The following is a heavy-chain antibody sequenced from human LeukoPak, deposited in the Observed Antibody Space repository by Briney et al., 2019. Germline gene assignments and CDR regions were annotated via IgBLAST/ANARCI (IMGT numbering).Heavy chain of an antibody. CDR3: ANWIGSSSRDY. V-gene: IGHV3-53*01. J-gene: IGHJ4*02. Sequence: PGGSLRLSCAVSGFTVSSNYMTWVRQAPGKGLEWVSGINSNGDEIYYADSVRGRFTISRDNSNNALYLQMDSLRAEDTAVYYCANWIGSSSRDYWGQGTLVTVSS. CDR2: INSNGDEI. CDR1: GFTVSSNY. D-gene: IGHD6-6*01.